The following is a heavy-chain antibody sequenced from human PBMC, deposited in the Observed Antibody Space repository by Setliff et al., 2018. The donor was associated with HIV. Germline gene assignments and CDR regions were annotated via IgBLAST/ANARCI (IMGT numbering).Heavy chain of an antibody. CDR2: MNPNSGRA. CDR1: GGTFSSYS. Sequence: ASVKVSCKASGGTFSSYSINWVRQAPGQGLEWLGWMNPNSGRAGSAQMFQGRLTMTRDTSTSTAYMELSSLTSDDTAIYYCARGRLSWSPDFWGQGTLVTVSS. V-gene: IGHV1-8*02. CDR3: ARGRLSWSPDF. J-gene: IGHJ4*02.